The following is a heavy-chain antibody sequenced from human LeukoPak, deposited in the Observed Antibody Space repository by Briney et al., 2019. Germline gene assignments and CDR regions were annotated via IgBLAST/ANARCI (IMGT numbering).Heavy chain of an antibody. CDR3: ARANPYYYGSGSYIVPDY. CDR2: ISAYNGNT. J-gene: IGHJ4*02. D-gene: IGHD3-10*01. CDR1: GYTFTIYG. Sequence: GASVKVSCKASGYTFTIYGISWVRQAPGQGLEWMGWISAYNGNTNYAQKLQGRVTMTTDTSTSTAYMELRGLRSDDTAVYYCARANPYYYGSGSYIVPDYWGQGTLVTVSS. V-gene: IGHV1-18*01.